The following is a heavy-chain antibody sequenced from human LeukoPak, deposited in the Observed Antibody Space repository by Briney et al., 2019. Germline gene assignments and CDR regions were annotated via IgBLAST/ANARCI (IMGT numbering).Heavy chain of an antibody. V-gene: IGHV3-48*01. Sequence: GGSLRLSCAASGFTFSAYSMTWVRQAPEKGLEWVSYIGSSSSPIYYADSVKGRFTISRDNAKNSLYLQMDSLRAEDTAVYYCARDQAYSFDYWGQGTLVTVSS. J-gene: IGHJ4*02. CDR1: GFTFSAYS. D-gene: IGHD4-11*01. CDR2: IGSSSSPI. CDR3: ARDQAYSFDY.